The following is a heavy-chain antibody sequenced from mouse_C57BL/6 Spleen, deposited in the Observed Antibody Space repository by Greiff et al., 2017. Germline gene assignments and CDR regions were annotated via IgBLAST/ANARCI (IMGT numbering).Heavy chain of an antibody. CDR1: GYTFTSYW. CDR3: AIEGY. Sequence: QVPLQQPGAELVRPGTSVKLSCKASGYTFTSYWMHWVKQRPGQGLEWIGVIDPSDSYTNYNQKFKGKATLTVDTSSSTAYMQLSSLTSEDSAVYYCAIEGYWGQGTLVTVSA. CDR2: IDPSDSYT. V-gene: IGHV1-59*01. J-gene: IGHJ3*01.